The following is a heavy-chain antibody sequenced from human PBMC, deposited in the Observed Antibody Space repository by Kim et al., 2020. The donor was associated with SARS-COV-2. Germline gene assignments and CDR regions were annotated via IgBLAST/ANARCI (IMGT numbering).Heavy chain of an antibody. V-gene: IGHV3-48*02. D-gene: IGHD1-26*01. J-gene: IGHJ4*02. Sequence: GGSLRLSCAASGFTFSSYSMNWVRQAPGKGLEWVSYISSSSSTIYYADSVKGRFTISRDNAKNSLYLQMNSLRDEDTAVYYCASDPPEGEWELYFVGWGQGTLVTVSS. CDR1: GFTFSSYS. CDR3: ASDPPEGEWELYFVG. CDR2: ISSSSSTI.